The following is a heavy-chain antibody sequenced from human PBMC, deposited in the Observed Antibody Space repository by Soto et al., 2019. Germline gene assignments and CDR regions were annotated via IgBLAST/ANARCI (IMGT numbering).Heavy chain of an antibody. CDR1: GFTFSSYG. CDR2: IWYDGSNK. CDR3: ARDRGDTYYYDSSGYPDY. J-gene: IGHJ4*02. V-gene: IGHV3-33*01. Sequence: PGGSLRLSCAASGFTFSSYGMHWVRQAPGKGLEWVAVIWYDGSNKYYADSVKGRFTISRGNSKNTLYLQMNSLRAEDTAVYYCARDRGDTYYYDSSGYPDYWGQGTLVTVSS. D-gene: IGHD3-22*01.